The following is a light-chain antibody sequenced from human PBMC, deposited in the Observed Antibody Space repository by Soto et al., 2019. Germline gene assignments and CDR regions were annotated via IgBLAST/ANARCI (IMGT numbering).Light chain of an antibody. J-gene: IGKJ4*01. V-gene: IGKV1-5*01. CDR1: QSISSY. CDR3: QQYNSYLLT. Sequence: DIQVTQSPSTLSASVGDRVTITCGASQSISSYLNWYQQKPGKAPKLLIYDASSLESGVPSRFSGSGSWTEFTLTISSLQPDDFATYYCQQYNSYLLTFGGGTKVDIK. CDR2: DAS.